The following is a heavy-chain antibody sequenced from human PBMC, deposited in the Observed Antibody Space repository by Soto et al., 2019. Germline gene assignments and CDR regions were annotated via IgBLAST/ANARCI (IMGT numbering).Heavy chain of an antibody. CDR3: ARVGTYYYDSSGLDAFDI. CDR1: GGSISSGDYY. D-gene: IGHD3-22*01. Sequence: SETLSLTCTVSGGSISSGDYYWSWIRQPPGKGLEWIGYIYYSGSTYYNPSLKSRVTISVDTSKNQFSLKLSSVTAADTAVYYCARVGTYYYDSSGLDAFDIWGQGTMVTVSS. CDR2: IYYSGST. J-gene: IGHJ3*02. V-gene: IGHV4-30-4*01.